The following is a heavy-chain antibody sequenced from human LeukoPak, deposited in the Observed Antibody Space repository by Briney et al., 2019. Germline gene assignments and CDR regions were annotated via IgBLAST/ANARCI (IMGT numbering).Heavy chain of an antibody. Sequence: GGSLRLSCAASGFTFRSYWMSWVRQPPGKGLEWVANIKHDGSEKYYVDSVNGRFTISRDNAKNSLYLQMNSLRAEDTAVYYCARVGTAEGTLEDYWGQGTLVTVSS. D-gene: IGHD6-13*01. CDR2: IKHDGSEK. CDR3: ARVGTAEGTLEDY. V-gene: IGHV3-7*01. CDR1: GFTFRSYW. J-gene: IGHJ4*02.